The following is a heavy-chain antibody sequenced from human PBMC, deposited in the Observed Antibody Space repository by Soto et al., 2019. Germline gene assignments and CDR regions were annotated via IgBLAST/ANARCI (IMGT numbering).Heavy chain of an antibody. D-gene: IGHD6-19*01. CDR3: AKLAVP. Sequence: PGGSLRLSCTTSGFTFNTYGMHWVRQAPGKGLEWVAIIWYDGSNKYYADSVKGRFTISRDNSKNTLYLQMNSLRAEDTAVYYCAKLAVPWGQGTLVTVSS. J-gene: IGHJ5*02. V-gene: IGHV3-33*06. CDR2: IWYDGSNK. CDR1: GFTFNTYG.